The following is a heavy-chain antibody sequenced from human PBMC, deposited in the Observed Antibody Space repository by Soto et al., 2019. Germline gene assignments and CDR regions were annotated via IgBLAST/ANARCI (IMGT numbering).Heavy chain of an antibody. CDR2: ISYDGSNK. CDR1: GFTFSSYA. Sequence: PVGSLRLSCAASGFTFSSYAMHWVRQAPGKGLEWVAVISYDGSNKYYADSVKGRFTISRDNSKNTLYLQMNSLRAEDTAVYYCARDLTMVRGVTLYYYYGMDVWGQGTTVTVSS. CDR3: ARDLTMVRGVTLYYYYGMDV. J-gene: IGHJ6*02. V-gene: IGHV3-30-3*01. D-gene: IGHD3-10*01.